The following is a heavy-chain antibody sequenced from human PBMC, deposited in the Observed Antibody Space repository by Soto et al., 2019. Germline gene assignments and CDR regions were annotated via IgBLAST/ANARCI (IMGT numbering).Heavy chain of an antibody. CDR3: ARGVLDWNYAPPNYGMDV. V-gene: IGHV1-69*01. Sequence: QVQLVQSGAEVKKPGSSVKVSCKASGGTFSSYAISWVRQAPGQGLEWMRGIIPIFGTANYAQKFQGRVTITADESTSTAYMELSSLRSEDTAVYYCARGVLDWNYAPPNYGMDVWGQGTTVTVSS. CDR2: IIPIFGTA. D-gene: IGHD1-7*01. CDR1: GGTFSSYA. J-gene: IGHJ6*02.